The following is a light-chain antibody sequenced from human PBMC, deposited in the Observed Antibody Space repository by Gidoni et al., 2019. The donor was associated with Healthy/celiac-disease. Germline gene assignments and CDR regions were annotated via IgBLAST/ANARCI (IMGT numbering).Light chain of an antibody. J-gene: IGKJ1*01. Sequence: DIQMTQSPSSLSASVGDRVTITCRASQSISTHLNWYQQKPGKAPKLLIYAASSLQSGVPPRFSGSGSGTDFTLTISSLQPEDFATYYCQQYYSTPPTFGQGTKVEIK. CDR1: QSISTH. V-gene: IGKV1-39*01. CDR2: AAS. CDR3: QQYYSTPPT.